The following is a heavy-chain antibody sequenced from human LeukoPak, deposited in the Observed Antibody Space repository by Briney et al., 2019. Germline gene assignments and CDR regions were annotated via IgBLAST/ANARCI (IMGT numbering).Heavy chain of an antibody. CDR3: ARDAGTGYYYYMDV. D-gene: IGHD6-13*01. CDR2: IYSGGST. CDR1: GFTFSNYE. Sequence: GGSLRLSCAASGFTFSNYEMNWVRQAPGKGLEWVSVIYSGGSTYYADSVKGRFTISRDNSKNTLYLQMNSLRAEDTAVYYCARDAGTGYYYYMDVWGKGTTVTISS. J-gene: IGHJ6*03. V-gene: IGHV3-66*01.